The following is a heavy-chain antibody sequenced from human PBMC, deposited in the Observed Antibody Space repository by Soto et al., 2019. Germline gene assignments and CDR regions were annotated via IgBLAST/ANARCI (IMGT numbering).Heavy chain of an antibody. Sequence: EGAVRVSCAASGRTVSGNYMSWVRQAPVKGLEWVSVIYPGGTTYYADFVRGRFTISRDNSKNTVFLQMNSLRADDTAVYYCVRDGDDYQRSAFNMWAQWTMVTVSS. D-gene: IGHD4-17*01. CDR2: IYPGGTT. CDR3: VRDGDDYQRSAFNM. J-gene: IGHJ3*02. CDR1: GRTVSGNY. V-gene: IGHV3-53*01.